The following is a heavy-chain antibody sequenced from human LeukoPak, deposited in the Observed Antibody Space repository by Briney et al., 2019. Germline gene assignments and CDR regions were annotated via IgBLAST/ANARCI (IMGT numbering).Heavy chain of an antibody. V-gene: IGHV3-7*01. D-gene: IGHD3-16*01. J-gene: IGHJ4*02. CDR1: GFTFSSYW. CDR3: ARVLGGNYFDY. CDR2: IKQDGSEK. Sequence: PGGSLRLSCEASGFTFSSYWMSWVRRAPGKGLEWVANIKQDGSEKYYVDSVKGRFTISRDNAKKSLYLQMNSLRAEDTAVYYCARVLGGNYFDYWGQGTLVTVSS.